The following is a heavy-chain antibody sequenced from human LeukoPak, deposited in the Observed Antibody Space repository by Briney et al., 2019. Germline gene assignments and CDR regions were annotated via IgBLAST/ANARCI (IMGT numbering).Heavy chain of an antibody. CDR2: IYYSGNT. Sequence: SETLSLTCSVSGGSISSDYWSWIRQPPGKGLEWIGYIYYSGNTNYNPSLKSRVTISVDTSNNQFSLKLSSVTAADTAVYYCARDLVEYSSSSGYFDYWGQGTLVTVSS. J-gene: IGHJ4*02. D-gene: IGHD6-6*01. CDR1: GGSISSDY. CDR3: ARDLVEYSSSSGYFDY. V-gene: IGHV4-59*12.